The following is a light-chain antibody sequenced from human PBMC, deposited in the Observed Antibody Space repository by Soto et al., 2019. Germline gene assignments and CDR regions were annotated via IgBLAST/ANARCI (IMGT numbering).Light chain of an antibody. Sequence: QSVLTQPPSASGSPGQSLTISCTGTSSDVGGYNYVFWYQQHPGKAPKLMIYEVNKRPSGVPDRFSGSKSGNTASLTVSGLQAEDEADYYCSSYRSGGTFVFGSGTKLTVL. CDR1: SSDVGGYNY. CDR3: SSYRSGGTFV. V-gene: IGLV2-8*01. CDR2: EVN. J-gene: IGLJ1*01.